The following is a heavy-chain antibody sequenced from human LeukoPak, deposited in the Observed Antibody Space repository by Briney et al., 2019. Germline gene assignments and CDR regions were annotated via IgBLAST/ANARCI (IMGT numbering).Heavy chain of an antibody. D-gene: IGHD3-22*01. CDR1: GFTFSSYW. J-gene: IGHJ4*02. V-gene: IGHV3-7*03. Sequence: PGGSLRLSCAASGFTFSSYWMSWVRQAPGKGLEWVANIKQDGSEKYYVDSVKGRFTISRDNAKNSLYLQMNSLRAEDTALYYCAKAHLYYYDSSGYYYFDYWGQGTLVTVSS. CDR2: IKQDGSEK. CDR3: AKAHLYYYDSSGYYYFDY.